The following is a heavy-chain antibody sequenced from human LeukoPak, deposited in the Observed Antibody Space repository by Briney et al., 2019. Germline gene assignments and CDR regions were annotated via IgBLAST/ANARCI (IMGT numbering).Heavy chain of an antibody. CDR1: GFTFRNCA. Sequence: GRSLRLSCAASGFTFRNCAMHWVRQAPGKGLEWVALISYDGNNIFYADSVKGRFTISRDNSKNTLYLQMNSLRVEDTAPYYCAREMTTVVGKNFDYWGQGTLVTVSS. CDR3: AREMTTVVGKNFDY. D-gene: IGHD4-23*01. J-gene: IGHJ4*02. V-gene: IGHV3-30-3*01. CDR2: ISYDGNNI.